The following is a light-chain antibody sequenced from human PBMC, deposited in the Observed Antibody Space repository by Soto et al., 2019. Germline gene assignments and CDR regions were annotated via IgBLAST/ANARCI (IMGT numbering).Light chain of an antibody. CDR3: KQSYSXHRT. CDR2: AAS. V-gene: IGKV1-39*01. Sequence: DIQMTQSPSSLSASVGDSVTITFLASQSISRYLNWYQQKPGKAPKLLIYAASSLQSGVPSRFSGSGYGTDFPLTISSLQPADFAIYYCKQSYSXHRTFGKETKV. J-gene: IGKJ1*01. CDR1: QSISRY.